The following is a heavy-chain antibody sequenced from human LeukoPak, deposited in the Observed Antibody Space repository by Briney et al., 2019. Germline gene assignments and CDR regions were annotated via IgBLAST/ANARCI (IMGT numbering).Heavy chain of an antibody. CDR1: GGSFSGYY. CDR3: ARGPGTYYDILTGYYTTGSFDH. Sequence: PSETLSLTCAVYGGSFSGYYWSWIRQPPGKGLEWIGEINHSGSTNYNPSLKSRVTISVDTSKNQFSLKLSSVTAADTAVYYCARGPGTYYDILTGYYTTGSFDHWGQGTLVTVSS. J-gene: IGHJ4*02. D-gene: IGHD3-9*01. CDR2: INHSGST. V-gene: IGHV4-34*01.